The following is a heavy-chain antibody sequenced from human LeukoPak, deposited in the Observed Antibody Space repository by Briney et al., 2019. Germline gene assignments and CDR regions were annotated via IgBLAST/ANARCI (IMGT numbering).Heavy chain of an antibody. Sequence: PGGSLRLSCAASGFSFRSYGMHWVRQAPGKGLEWVAVIWHDESYTYYADSVKGRFTISRDNSKNTLYVQMESLRAEDTAVHYCAREWAVGYSYGLFDQWGQGTLVTVSS. CDR1: GFSFRSYG. V-gene: IGHV3-33*01. CDR3: AREWAVGYSYGLFDQ. CDR2: IWHDESYT. J-gene: IGHJ4*02. D-gene: IGHD5-18*01.